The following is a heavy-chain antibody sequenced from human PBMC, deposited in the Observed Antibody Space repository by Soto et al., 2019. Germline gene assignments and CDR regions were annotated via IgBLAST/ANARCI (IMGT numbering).Heavy chain of an antibody. V-gene: IGHV2-5*02. J-gene: IGHJ3*01. CDR3: AYRLKFAIVA. CDR1: WFSLSTNGAS. Sequence: SGPTLGNPTQTLTLTCTFSWFSLSTNGASVGWIRQPPGKALEWVALLYWDTDKRYSPSLEDRVTITKDTSENQVVLTMTNMDPVDTATYYCAYRLKFAIVAWGQGTMVTVSS. CDR2: LYWDTDK. D-gene: IGHD2-21*01.